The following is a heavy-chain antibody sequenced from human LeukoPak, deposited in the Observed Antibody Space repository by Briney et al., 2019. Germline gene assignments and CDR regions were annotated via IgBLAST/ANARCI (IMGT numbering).Heavy chain of an antibody. V-gene: IGHV3-23*01. Sequence: HPGGSLRLSCAASGFTFSSYAMSWVRQAPGKGLEWVSAISGSGGSTYYADSVKGRFTISRDNSKNTLYLQMNSLRAEDTAVYYCARVPYSSSWYYFDYWGQGTLVTVSS. CDR1: GFTFSSYA. CDR3: ARVPYSSSWYYFDY. D-gene: IGHD6-13*01. CDR2: ISGSGGST. J-gene: IGHJ4*02.